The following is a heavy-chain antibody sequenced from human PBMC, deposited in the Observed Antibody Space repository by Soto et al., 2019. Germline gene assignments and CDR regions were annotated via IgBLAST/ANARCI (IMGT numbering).Heavy chain of an antibody. CDR2: IYSDNST. J-gene: IGHJ4*02. D-gene: IGHD3-10*01. CDR3: TREGVWFGETY. CDR1: GFTVSSNY. Sequence: EVQVVESGGGLIQPGGSLRLSCAASGFTVSSNYMSWVRQAPGKGLEWVSVIYSDNSTYYADSVKGRFTISRDNSKNTLYLQMNSLRAEDTAVYYCTREGVWFGETYWGQGTLVTVSS. V-gene: IGHV3-53*01.